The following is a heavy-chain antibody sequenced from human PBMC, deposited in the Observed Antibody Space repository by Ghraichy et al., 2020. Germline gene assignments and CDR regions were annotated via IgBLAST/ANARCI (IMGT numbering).Heavy chain of an antibody. V-gene: IGHV3-9*01. Sequence: GGSLRLSCAASGFTFDDYAMHWVRQAPGKGLEWVSGISWNSGSIGYADSVKGRFTISRDNAKNSLYLQMNSLRAEDTALYYCAKGPPYYYDSSFDYWGQGTLVTVSS. D-gene: IGHD3-22*01. CDR2: ISWNSGSI. J-gene: IGHJ4*02. CDR3: AKGPPYYYDSSFDY. CDR1: GFTFDDYA.